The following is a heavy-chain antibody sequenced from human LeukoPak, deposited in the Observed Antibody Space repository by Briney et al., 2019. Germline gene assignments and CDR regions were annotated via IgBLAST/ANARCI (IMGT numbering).Heavy chain of an antibody. V-gene: IGHV4-34*01. J-gene: IGHJ4*02. Sequence: SETLSLTCAVYGGSFSGYYWSWIRQPPGKGLEWIGEINHSGSTNYNPSLKSRVTISVDTSKNQFSLKLSSVTAADTAVYYCARGAPHGYCSGGSCHSDYWGQGTLVTVSS. CDR1: GGSFSGYY. CDR3: ARGAPHGYCSGGSCHSDY. D-gene: IGHD2-15*01. CDR2: INHSGST.